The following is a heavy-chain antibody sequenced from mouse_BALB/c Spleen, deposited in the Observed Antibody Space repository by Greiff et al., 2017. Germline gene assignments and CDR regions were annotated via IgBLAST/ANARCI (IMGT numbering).Heavy chain of an antibody. Sequence: VQRVESGPGLVQPSQSLSITCTVSGFSLTSYGVHWVRQSPGKGLEWLGVIWSGGSTDYNAAFISRLSISKDNSKSQVFFKMNSLQANDTAIYYCARNKDYYGYYAMDYWGQGTSVTVSS. CDR3: ARNKDYYGYYAMDY. CDR1: GFSLTSYG. J-gene: IGHJ4*01. CDR2: IWSGGST. V-gene: IGHV2-2*02. D-gene: IGHD1-2*01.